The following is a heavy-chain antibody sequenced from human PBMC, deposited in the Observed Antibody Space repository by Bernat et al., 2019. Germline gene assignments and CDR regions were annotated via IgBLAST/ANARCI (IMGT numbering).Heavy chain of an antibody. CDR2: ISYDESNK. Sequence: QVQLVESGGGVVQPGRSLRLSCAASGFTFSSHAMHWVRQAPGKGLEWVAVISYDESNKFYADSVKGRFTISRDNSENTLYLQMNSLNTEDTAVYCCARDRAVGSGYFHFDYWGQGTLVTVSS. CDR3: ARDRAVGSGYFHFDY. CDR1: GFTFSSHA. J-gene: IGHJ4*02. V-gene: IGHV3-30-3*01. D-gene: IGHD5-12*01.